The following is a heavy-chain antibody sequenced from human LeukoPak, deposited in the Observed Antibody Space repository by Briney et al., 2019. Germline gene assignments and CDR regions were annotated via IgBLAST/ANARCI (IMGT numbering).Heavy chain of an antibody. CDR2: ISSSSSYI. D-gene: IGHD6-19*01. V-gene: IGHV3-21*01. CDR3: ARPGSSGWYYSDY. CDR1: GFTFSSYS. Sequence: GGSLRLSCAASGFTFSSYSMNWVRQAPGKGLEWVSSISSSSSYIYYADSVKGRFTISRDNAKNSLYLQMNSLRAEDTAVYYCARPGSSGWYYSDYWGQGTLVTVSS. J-gene: IGHJ4*02.